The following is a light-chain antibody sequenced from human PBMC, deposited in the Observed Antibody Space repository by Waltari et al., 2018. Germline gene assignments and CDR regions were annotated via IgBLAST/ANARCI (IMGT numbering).Light chain of an antibody. CDR3: LSADSSGTSKV. J-gene: IGLJ3*02. CDR2: KDT. V-gene: IGLV3-25*03. CDR1: ALPKQY. Sequence: SYELTQPPSVSVSPGQTARINCSGDALPKQYAFWYQQKPGQAPVLIIDKDTQRPSGIPERFSGSSSGTTVTMTISGVQAEDEADYYCLSADSSGTSKVFGGGTKLTVL.